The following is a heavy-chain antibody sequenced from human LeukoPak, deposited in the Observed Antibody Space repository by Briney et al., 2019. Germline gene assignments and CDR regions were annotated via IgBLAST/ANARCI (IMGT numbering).Heavy chain of an antibody. Sequence: ASVKVSCKASGYTFTGYYMHWVRQAPGQGLEWMGWINPNSGGTNYAQKFQGRVTMTRDTSISTAYMELSRLRSDDTAVYYCAKCLAEPGMCYFDYWGQGALVTVST. CDR3: AKCLAEPGMCYFDY. CDR1: GYTFTGYY. V-gene: IGHV1-2*02. D-gene: IGHD6-13*01. CDR2: INPNSGGT. J-gene: IGHJ4*02.